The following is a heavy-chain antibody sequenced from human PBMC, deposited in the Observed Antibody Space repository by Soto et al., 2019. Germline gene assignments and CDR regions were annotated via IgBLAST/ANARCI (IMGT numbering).Heavy chain of an antibody. D-gene: IGHD3-10*01. CDR2: ISGSGGST. CDR3: AKELATTMVRGPNPFLRY. CDR1: GFTFSSYA. J-gene: IGHJ4*02. Sequence: WGSLRLSCAASGFTFSSYAMSWVRQAPGKGLEWVSAISGSGGSTYYADSVKGRFTISRDNSKNTLYLPMNSLRAEDTAVYYCAKELATTMVRGPNPFLRYWGQGTLVTVSS. V-gene: IGHV3-23*01.